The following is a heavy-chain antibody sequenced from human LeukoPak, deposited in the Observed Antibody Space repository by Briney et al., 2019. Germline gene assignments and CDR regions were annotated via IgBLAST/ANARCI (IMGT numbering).Heavy chain of an antibody. J-gene: IGHJ4*02. CDR2: IYYSGST. CDR1: GGSISSYY. D-gene: IGHD3-16*02. V-gene: IGHV4-59*01. Sequence: SETLSLTCTVSGGSISSYYWSWIRQPPGKGLEWIGYIYYSGSTNYNPSLKRRVTISVDTSKNQFSLKLSSVTAADTAVYYCARVSVTVIDYWGQGTLVTVSS. CDR3: ARVSVTVIDY.